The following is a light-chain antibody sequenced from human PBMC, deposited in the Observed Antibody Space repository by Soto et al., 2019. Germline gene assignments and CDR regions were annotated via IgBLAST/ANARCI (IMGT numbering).Light chain of an antibody. CDR3: SSYTTSSTDV. CDR2: DVS. Sequence: QSVLTQPASVSWPPGQSITISCTGTSSYVGSYNYVSWYQQHPGKAPKVMIYDVSNRPSGVSYRFSGSKSGNTASLTISGLQAEDEADYYCSSYTTSSTDVFGTGNKVTVL. J-gene: IGLJ1*01. CDR1: SSYVGSYNY. V-gene: IGLV2-14*01.